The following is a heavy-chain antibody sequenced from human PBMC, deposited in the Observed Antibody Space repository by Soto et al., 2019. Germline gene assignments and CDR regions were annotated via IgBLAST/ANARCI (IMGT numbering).Heavy chain of an antibody. Sequence: PSQTLSLTCAISGDNVSSNSAAWNWIRQSPSRGLEWLGRTYYRSKWYNDYAVSVKSRITINPDTSKNQFSLQLNSMTAADTAVYYCARDPYCSGGSCYLHAFDIWGQGTMVTVSS. CDR2: TYYRSKWYN. CDR3: ARDPYCSGGSCYLHAFDI. V-gene: IGHV6-1*01. D-gene: IGHD2-15*01. CDR1: GDNVSSNSAA. J-gene: IGHJ3*02.